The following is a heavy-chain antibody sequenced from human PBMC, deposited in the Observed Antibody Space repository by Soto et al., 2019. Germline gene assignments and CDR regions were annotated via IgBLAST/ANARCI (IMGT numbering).Heavy chain of an antibody. Sequence: QVPLVQSGAEVKKPGSSVKVSCKASGGTFSSYAISWVRQAPGQGLEWMGGIIPIFGTANYAQKFQGRVTITADESTSTAYMELSSLRSEDTAVYYCAREGYYYGSGSYRARYSSGWCFDYWGQGTLVTVSS. CDR3: AREGYYYGSGSYRARYSSGWCFDY. CDR1: GGTFSSYA. D-gene: IGHD3-10*01. V-gene: IGHV1-69*01. CDR2: IIPIFGTA. J-gene: IGHJ4*02.